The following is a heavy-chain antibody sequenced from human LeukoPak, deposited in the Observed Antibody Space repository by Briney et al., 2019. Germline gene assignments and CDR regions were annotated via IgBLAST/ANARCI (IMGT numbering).Heavy chain of an antibody. J-gene: IGHJ4*02. V-gene: IGHV3-53*01. CDR2: IYSGGST. Sequence: AGGSLRLSCAASGFTVSSNYMSWVRQAPGKGLEWVSVIYSGGSTYYADSVKGRVNISRDNSKNTLYLQMNSLRAEDTAVYYCASHCSSTSCYLTWGQGTLVTVSS. D-gene: IGHD2-2*01. CDR1: GFTVSSNY. CDR3: ASHCSSTSCYLT.